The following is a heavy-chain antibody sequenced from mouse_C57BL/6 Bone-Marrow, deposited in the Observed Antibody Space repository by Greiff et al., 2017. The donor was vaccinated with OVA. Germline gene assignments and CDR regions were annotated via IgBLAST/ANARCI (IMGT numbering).Heavy chain of an antibody. CDR1: GYAFSSYW. V-gene: IGHV1-80*01. D-gene: IGHD1-1*01. CDR2: IYPGDGDT. J-gene: IGHJ2*01. CDR3: ARRDYYGSSYVYFDY. Sequence: VKLQESGAELVKPGASVKISCKASGYAFSSYWMNWVKQRPGKGLEWIGQIYPGDGDTNYNGKFKGKATLTADKSSSTAYMQLSSLTSEDSAVYFCARRDYYGSSYVYFDYWGQGTTLTVSS.